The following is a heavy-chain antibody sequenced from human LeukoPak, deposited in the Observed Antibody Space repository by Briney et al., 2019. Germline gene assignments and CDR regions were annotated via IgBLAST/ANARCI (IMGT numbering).Heavy chain of an antibody. Sequence: NSGGSLRLSCAASGFTFSSYSMNWVRQAPGKGLEWVSSISSSSSYIYYADSVKGRFTISRDNAKNSLYLQMNSLRAEDTAVYYCARDRPYYGSGSYYEYYYYGMDVWGQGTTVTVSS. CDR2: ISSSSSYI. CDR3: ARDRPYYGSGSYYEYYYYGMDV. CDR1: GFTFSSYS. J-gene: IGHJ6*02. V-gene: IGHV3-21*01. D-gene: IGHD3-10*01.